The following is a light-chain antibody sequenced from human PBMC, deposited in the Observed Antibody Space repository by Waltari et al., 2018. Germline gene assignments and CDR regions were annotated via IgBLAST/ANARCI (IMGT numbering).Light chain of an antibody. CDR3: QQHYSSLT. V-gene: IGKV4-1*01. J-gene: IGKJ4*01. CDR2: WAS. CDR1: QSLLYSSNNKNY. Sequence: DIVMTQSPDSLAVSLGERVTINCKSSQSLLYSSNNKNYLAWYQQKPGQAPKLLIYWASTRESGVPNRFSGSGSGTDFTLTISGLQAEDVAVYYCQQHYSSLTFGGGTKVEIK.